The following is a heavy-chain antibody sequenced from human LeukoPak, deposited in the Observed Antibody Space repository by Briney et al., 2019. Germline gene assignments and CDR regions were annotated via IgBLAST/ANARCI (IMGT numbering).Heavy chain of an antibody. CDR2: IKEDGSEK. V-gene: IGHV3-7*01. Sequence: GGSLRLSCAAPGFTFSRYWMSWVRQAPGKGLEWLANIKEDGSEKYYVDSVKGRFTISRDNAKNSLYLQMNSLRAEDTSVYYCASGSREWWGQGTLVTVSS. D-gene: IGHD3-10*01. J-gene: IGHJ4*02. CDR1: GFTFSRYW. CDR3: ASGSREW.